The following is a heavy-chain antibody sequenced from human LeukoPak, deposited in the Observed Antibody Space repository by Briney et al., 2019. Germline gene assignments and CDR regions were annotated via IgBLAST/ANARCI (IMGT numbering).Heavy chain of an antibody. CDR2: IYPGDSDT. J-gene: IGHJ4*02. CDR3: AKIDRTYCSRSSCYALDY. D-gene: IGHD2-2*01. V-gene: IGHV5-51*01. CDR1: GYSFTSYW. Sequence: GESLKISCKGSGYSFTSYWIGWVRQMPGKGLEWMGIIYPGDSDTRYSPSFQGQVTISADKSISTAYLQWGSLKASDTAMYYCAKIDRTYCSRSSCYALDYWGQGTLVTVSS.